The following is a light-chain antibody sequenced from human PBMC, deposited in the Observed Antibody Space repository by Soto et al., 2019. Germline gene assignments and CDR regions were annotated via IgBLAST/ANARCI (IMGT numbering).Light chain of an antibody. CDR3: QQSYSTPGT. V-gene: IGKV3-11*01. J-gene: IGKJ1*01. Sequence: EVVLSHSQYTLFLCPVDIGTVCCRDSESVTDYLAWYQQKPGQAPRLLIYGASTRATGIPARFSGSGSGTDFTLTISSLQPEDFATYYCQQSYSTPGTFGQGTIVDVK. CDR1: ESVTDY. CDR2: GAS.